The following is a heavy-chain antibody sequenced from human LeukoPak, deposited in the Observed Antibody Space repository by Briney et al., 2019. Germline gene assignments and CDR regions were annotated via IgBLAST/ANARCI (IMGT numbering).Heavy chain of an antibody. CDR3: AKPHYSGPGSYSREDY. V-gene: IGHV3-23*01. CDR2: ISGSGGST. J-gene: IGHJ4*02. Sequence: GGSLRLSCAASGFTFSSYAMSWVRQAPGKGLEWVSAISGSGGSTYYADSVKGRFTISRDNSKNTLYLQMNSLRAEDTAVYYCAKPHYSGPGSYSREDYWGQGALVTVSS. CDR1: GFTFSSYA. D-gene: IGHD3-10*01.